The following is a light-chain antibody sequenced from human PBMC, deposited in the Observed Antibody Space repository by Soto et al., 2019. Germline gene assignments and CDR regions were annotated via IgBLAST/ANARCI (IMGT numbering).Light chain of an antibody. CDR2: GAS. CDR1: QDIKDW. Sequence: DIPMTQSPSYLSASVGDRVTITCRASQDIKDWLAWYQQKPGKAPKLLIYGASTLHHGVPPRFSGSGSETDFTLTITSLQPEDVAAYYCQQIDSFPYSFGQGTNLDIK. J-gene: IGKJ2*03. V-gene: IGKV1-12*01. CDR3: QQIDSFPYS.